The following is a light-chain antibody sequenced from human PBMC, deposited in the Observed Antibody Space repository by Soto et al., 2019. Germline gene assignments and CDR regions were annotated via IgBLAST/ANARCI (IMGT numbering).Light chain of an antibody. J-gene: IGKJ5*01. CDR3: QQLFDSPIT. Sequence: IKLTQSPSLLPQSIGPSATITCRASQVISTSLAWYQVKPGKAPKLLIYAASTLESGVPSRFSATVYGTEFSLTITSLQPEDFATYYCQQLFDSPITFGQGTRLEIK. V-gene: IGKV1-9*01. CDR2: AAS. CDR1: QVISTS.